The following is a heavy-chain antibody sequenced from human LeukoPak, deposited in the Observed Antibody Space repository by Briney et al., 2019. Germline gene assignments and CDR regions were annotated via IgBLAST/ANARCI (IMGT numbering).Heavy chain of an antibody. D-gene: IGHD2-15*01. CDR1: GGTFSSYA. CDR2: IIPIFGTA. V-gene: IGHV1-69*06. CDR3: ARGGALGYCSGGGCYSGVEAFDI. Sequence: SVKVSCKASGGTFSSYAISWVRQAPGQGLEWMGGIIPIFGTANYAQKFQGRVTITADKSTSTAYMELSSLRSEDTAVYYCARGGALGYCSGGGCYSGVEAFDIWGQGTMVTVSS. J-gene: IGHJ3*02.